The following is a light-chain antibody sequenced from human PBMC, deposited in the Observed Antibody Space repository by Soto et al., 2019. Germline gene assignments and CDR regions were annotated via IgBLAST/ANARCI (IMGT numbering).Light chain of an antibody. J-gene: IGKJ1*01. CDR2: GAA. Sequence: EIVMTQSPATLSVSPGERVTLSCRASQSVFSSLAWYQQKPGQAPRLLIYGAATRATGIPARFSGSGSGTDFTLTISSLQSEDFAVYFCQQYNSYPWTFGQGTKVEIK. V-gene: IGKV3-15*01. CDR1: QSVFSS. CDR3: QQYNSYPWT.